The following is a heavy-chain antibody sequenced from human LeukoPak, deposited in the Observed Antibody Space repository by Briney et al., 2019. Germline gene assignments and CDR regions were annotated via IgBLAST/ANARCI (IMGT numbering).Heavy chain of an antibody. Sequence: SETLSLTCTVSGGSISSGDYYWSWIRQPPGKGLEGIGYIYYSGSTYYNPSLKSRVTISVDTSKNQFSLKLSSVTAADTAVYYCARDNSKPNWGSYDYWGQGTLVTVSS. J-gene: IGHJ4*02. CDR2: IYYSGST. CDR1: GGSISSGDYY. CDR3: ARDNSKPNWGSYDY. V-gene: IGHV4-30-4*01. D-gene: IGHD7-27*01.